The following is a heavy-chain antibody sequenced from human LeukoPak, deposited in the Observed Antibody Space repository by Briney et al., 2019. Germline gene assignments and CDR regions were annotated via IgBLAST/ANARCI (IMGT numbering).Heavy chain of an antibody. D-gene: IGHD3-3*01. V-gene: IGHV4-39*01. CDR1: GGSISSSNYY. CDR2: IYYSGST. J-gene: IGHJ4*02. Sequence: SETLSLTCTVSGGSISSSNYYWGWIRQPPGKGLEWIGNIYYSGSTYYNPSLKSRVTISVDTSKNQFSLKLSSVTAANTAVYYCASLRERSYYARGFDYWGQGTLVTVSS. CDR3: ASLRERSYYARGFDY.